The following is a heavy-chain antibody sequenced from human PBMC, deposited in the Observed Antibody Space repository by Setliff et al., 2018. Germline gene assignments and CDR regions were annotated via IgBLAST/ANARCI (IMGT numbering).Heavy chain of an antibody. Sequence: GGSLRLSCAASGFTVSSFSMHWVRQAPGKGLEWVAFIRYDGSNKYYADSVKGRFTISRDNSKNTLYLQMNSLRAEDTAVYFCAAGTYSSGYWGQGTLVTVSS. CDR3: AAGTYSSGY. CDR2: IRYDGSNK. CDR1: GFTVSSFS. D-gene: IGHD3-10*01. J-gene: IGHJ4*02. V-gene: IGHV3-30*02.